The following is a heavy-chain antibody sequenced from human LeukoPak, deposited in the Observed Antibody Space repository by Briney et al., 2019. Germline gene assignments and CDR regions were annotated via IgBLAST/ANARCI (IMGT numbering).Heavy chain of an antibody. D-gene: IGHD3-3*02. V-gene: IGHV4-59*02. CDR3: VQVRLAGLFDP. J-gene: IGHJ5*02. CDR1: GASVSAYC. CDR2: IHYSGST. Sequence: PSETLSLTCTVSGASVSAYCWTWIRHPPGKRLEWLGYIHYSGSTNYNPSLNSRVTMSLDASKNQCSLKLSSVSAADTAVYYCVQVRLAGLFDPWGQGTLVTVSS.